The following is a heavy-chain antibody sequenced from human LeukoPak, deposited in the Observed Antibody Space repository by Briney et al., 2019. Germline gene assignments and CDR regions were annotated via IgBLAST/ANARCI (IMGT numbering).Heavy chain of an antibody. D-gene: IGHD3-16*02. V-gene: IGHV1-18*04. Sequence: ASVKVSCKASGYTFTMYYIHWVRQAPGQGLEWMGSISPYTGNTKYAERFQDRVIMTTDTSTRTAYMELRSLRSDDTAVFYCARDQYDSVWGSYRPYFDYWGQGTLVTVSS. J-gene: IGHJ4*02. CDR1: GYTFTMYY. CDR2: ISPYTGNT. CDR3: ARDQYDSVWGSYRPYFDY.